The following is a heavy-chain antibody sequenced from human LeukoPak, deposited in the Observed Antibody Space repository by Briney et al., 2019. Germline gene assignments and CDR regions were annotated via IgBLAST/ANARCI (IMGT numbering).Heavy chain of an antibody. CDR1: RFTFPSYA. J-gene: IGHJ4*02. V-gene: IGHV3-23*01. D-gene: IGHD3-22*01. Sequence: GGSLRLSCAASRFTFPSYAMSWVRQAPGKGLEWVSAISGSGGSTNYADSVKGRFTISRDNAKNSLYLQMNSLRAEDTAVYYCARGHYYDSLDYWGQGTLVTVSS. CDR2: ISGSGGST. CDR3: ARGHYYDSLDY.